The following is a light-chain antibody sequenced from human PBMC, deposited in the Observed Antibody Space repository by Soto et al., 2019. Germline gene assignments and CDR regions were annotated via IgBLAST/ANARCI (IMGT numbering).Light chain of an antibody. V-gene: IGKV3-20*01. CDR3: QQYGSSPTWT. CDR1: QSVSSSY. CDR2: GAS. Sequence: EIVLTQSPGTLSLSPGERATLSCRASQSVSSSYLAWYQQKPGQAPGLLIYGASSRATGIPDRFSGSGSGTDFTLTISRLEPEDSAVYYCQQYGSSPTWTFGQGTKVDIK. J-gene: IGKJ1*01.